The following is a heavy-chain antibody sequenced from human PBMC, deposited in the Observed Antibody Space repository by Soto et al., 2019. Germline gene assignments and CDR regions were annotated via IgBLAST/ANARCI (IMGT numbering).Heavy chain of an antibody. CDR2: LDGAGGST. D-gene: IGHD3-10*01. V-gene: IGHV3-23*01. J-gene: IGHJ6*02. Sequence: GVSLRLSCLASGFTFSDFAMTWVRHVPGRGLEWVASLDGAGGSTYYAESVRGRFSISRDNSQNTLFLQMKRLTVDDTAIYYCEAPRDEYGSGVSWFTYGMDIWGQGTTVTVSS. CDR3: EAPRDEYGSGVSWFTYGMDI. CDR1: GFTFSDFA.